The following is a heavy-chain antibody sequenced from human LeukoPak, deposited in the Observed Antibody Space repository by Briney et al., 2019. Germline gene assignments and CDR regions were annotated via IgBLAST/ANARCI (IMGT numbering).Heavy chain of an antibody. V-gene: IGHV3-66*01. CDR3: ARGTVAGT. Sequence: GGSLRLSCAASGFTVSSDYMSWVRQAPGKGLEWVSVIYSVDSTYYADSVKGRFTISRDKSKNTLYLQMNSLRAEDTAVYYCARGTVAGTWGQGTLVTVSS. J-gene: IGHJ4*02. CDR2: IYSVDST. D-gene: IGHD6-19*01. CDR1: GFTVSSDY.